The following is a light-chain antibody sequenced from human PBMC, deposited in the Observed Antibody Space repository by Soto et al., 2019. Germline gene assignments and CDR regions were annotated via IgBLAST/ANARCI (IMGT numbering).Light chain of an antibody. J-gene: IGKJ3*01. CDR2: GAS. Sequence: EIVLTQSPGTLSLSPGERATLSCRASHSISASSLAWYQQKPGQAPRLLIYGASNRATGIPDRFGGSGSGTDFTLSISGLEPEDFAVYHCQHYGSSPLFTFGPGTKVDIK. V-gene: IGKV3-20*01. CDR3: QHYGSSPLFT. CDR1: HSISASS.